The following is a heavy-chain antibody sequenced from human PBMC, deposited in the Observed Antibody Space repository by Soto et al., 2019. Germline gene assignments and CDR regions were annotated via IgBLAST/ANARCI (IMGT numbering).Heavy chain of an antibody. D-gene: IGHD3-22*01. CDR3: ARALKYYQDSSNYYPFDY. J-gene: IGHJ4*02. Sequence: SDSAAWNWIRQSPSRGLEWLGRTSYRSKWYNDYAVSVKSRIAINADTSKNQFSLQLNSVTPEDTAVYYCARALKYYQDSSNYYPFDYWGQGTLVTVSS. CDR1: SDSAA. CDR2: TSYRSKWYN. V-gene: IGHV6-1*01.